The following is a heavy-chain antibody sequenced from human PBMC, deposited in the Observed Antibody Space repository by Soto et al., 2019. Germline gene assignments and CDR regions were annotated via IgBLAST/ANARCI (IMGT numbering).Heavy chain of an antibody. Sequence: GGSLRLSCAASGFTFSSYGMHLVCQAPGKGLEWVAVIWYDGSNKYYADSVKGRFTISRDNSKNTLYLQMSSLTSEDTAIYYCAADKVPTDPYNWVDPWGQGTLVTVS. CDR3: AADKVPTDPYNWVDP. V-gene: IGHV3-33*01. CDR2: IWYDGSNK. D-gene: IGHD2-2*01. CDR1: GFTFSSYG. J-gene: IGHJ5*02.